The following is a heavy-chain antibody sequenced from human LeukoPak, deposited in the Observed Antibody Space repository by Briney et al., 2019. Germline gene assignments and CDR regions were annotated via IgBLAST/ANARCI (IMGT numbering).Heavy chain of an antibody. V-gene: IGHV4-34*01. CDR1: GGSFSGYY. Sequence: SETLSLTCAVYGGSFSGYYWSWIRQPPGKGLEWIGEINHSGSTNYNPSLKSRVTISVDTSKNQFSLKLSSVTAADTAVYYCARANYYYYYMDVWGKGTTVTISS. CDR3: ARANYYYYYMDV. CDR2: INHSGST. J-gene: IGHJ6*03.